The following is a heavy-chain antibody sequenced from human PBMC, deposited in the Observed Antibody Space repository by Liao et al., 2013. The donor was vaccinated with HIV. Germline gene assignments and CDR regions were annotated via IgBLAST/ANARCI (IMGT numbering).Heavy chain of an antibody. CDR1: GGSISDYY. CDR2: IYYSGGT. V-gene: IGHV4-59*01. J-gene: IGHJ3*02. Sequence: QVQLQESGSGLVKPSETLSLTCTVSGGSISDYYWNWIRQPPGKELEWIGNIYYSGGTDYNPSLKSRVTISIDTSKTRFSLTLSSVTAADTAVYHCARGDFGRHDIWGLGTMVTVSS. CDR3: ARGDFGRHDI. D-gene: IGHD3-10*01.